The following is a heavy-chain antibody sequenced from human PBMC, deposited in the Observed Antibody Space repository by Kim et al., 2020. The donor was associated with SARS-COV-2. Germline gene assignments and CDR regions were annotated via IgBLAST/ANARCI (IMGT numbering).Heavy chain of an antibody. CDR1: GGSISRYY. CDR3: ARDHREWLQYTANWYFDL. CDR2: IYNSGST. D-gene: IGHD3-3*01. J-gene: IGHJ2*01. V-gene: IGHV4-59*01. Sequence: SETLSLTCTVSGGSISRYYWSWIRQPPGKGLEWIGYIYNSGSTNYNPSLKSRVTISVDTSTNQFSLTLSSVTAAGTAVYYCARDHREWLQYTANWYFDLWGRGTLVTVS.